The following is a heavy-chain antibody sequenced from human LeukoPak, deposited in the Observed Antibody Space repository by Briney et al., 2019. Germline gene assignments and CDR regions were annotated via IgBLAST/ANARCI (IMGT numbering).Heavy chain of an antibody. CDR1: GYTFTSYG. CDR2: ISAYNGNT. D-gene: IGHD3-22*01. Sequence: ASVKVSCKASGYTFTSYGTSWVRQAPGQGLEWMGWISAYNGNTNYAQKLQGRVTMTTDTSTSTAYMELRSLRSDDTAVYYCARASVVVNAFDIWGQGTMVTVSS. J-gene: IGHJ3*02. CDR3: ARASVVVNAFDI. V-gene: IGHV1-18*01.